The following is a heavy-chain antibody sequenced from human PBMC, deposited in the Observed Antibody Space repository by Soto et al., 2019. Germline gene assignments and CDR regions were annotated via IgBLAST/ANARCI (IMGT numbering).Heavy chain of an antibody. CDR3: ARAGLLASGHY. CDR1: GFTFSSSW. D-gene: IGHD1-26*01. V-gene: IGHV3-74*01. J-gene: IGHJ4*02. Sequence: EVQLVESGGGLVQPGGSLRLSCAASGFTFSSSWMYWFRQAPGKGLVWVSGISGEGGTTTHADSVKGRFTISRDNAKNTLYLQMNRLRVEDTAVYYCARAGLLASGHYWGQGTLVTVSS. CDR2: ISGEGGTT.